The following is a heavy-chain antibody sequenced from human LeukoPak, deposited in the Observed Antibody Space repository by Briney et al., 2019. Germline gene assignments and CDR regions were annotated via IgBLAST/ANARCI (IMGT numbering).Heavy chain of an antibody. D-gene: IGHD3-10*01. CDR3: AKDLFGSGSYEY. CDR2: LRSGGNDK. CDR1: GFSFSTAD. J-gene: IGHJ4*02. V-gene: IGHV3-30*02. Sequence: GGSLRLSCAASGFSFSTADMHWVRQAPGKGLEWVAFLRSGGNDKHYAGSVKGRFTISRDNSKNTLFLQMNSLRAEDTAVYYCAKDLFGSGSYEYWGQGTLVTVSS.